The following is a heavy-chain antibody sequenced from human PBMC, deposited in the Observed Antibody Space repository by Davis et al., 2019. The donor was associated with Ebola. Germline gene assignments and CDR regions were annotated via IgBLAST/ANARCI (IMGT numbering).Heavy chain of an antibody. CDR1: GGSFSGYY. CDR3: ARGLRNYGMDV. V-gene: IGHV4-34*01. Sequence: SETLSLTCAVYGGSFSGYYWSWIRQPPGKGLEWIGEINHGGSTNYNPSLKSRVTISLDTSKNQFSLKLSSVTAADTAVYYCARGLRNYGMDVWGQGTTVTVSS. J-gene: IGHJ6*02. CDR2: INHGGST.